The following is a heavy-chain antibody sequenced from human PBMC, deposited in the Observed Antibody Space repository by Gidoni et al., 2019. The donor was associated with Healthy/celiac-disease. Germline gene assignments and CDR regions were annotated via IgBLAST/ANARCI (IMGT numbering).Heavy chain of an antibody. CDR1: GGSLSSSNC. J-gene: IGHJ5*02. CDR2: IYHSGST. Sequence: QVQLQESGPGLVKPSGTLSLTCAVSGGSLSSSNCWSWVRQPPGKGLEWIGEIYHSGSTNYNPSRKSRVTISVDKSKNQFSLKLSSVTAADTAVYYCARVDRIYEYGTPLAADSLGWFDPWGQGTLVTVSS. V-gene: IGHV4-4*02. D-gene: IGHD6-13*01. CDR3: ARVDRIYEYGTPLAADSLGWFDP.